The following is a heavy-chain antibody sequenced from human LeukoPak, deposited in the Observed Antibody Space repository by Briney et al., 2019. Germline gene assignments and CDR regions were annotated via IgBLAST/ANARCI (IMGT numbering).Heavy chain of an antibody. CDR2: INPNSGGT. J-gene: IGHJ4*02. CDR3: ARGLGGSGQMGC. V-gene: IGHV1-2*02. CDR1: GGTFSSYT. Sequence: ASVKVSCKASGGTFSSYTISWVRQAPGQGLEWMGWINPNSGGTNYAQKFQGRVTMTRDTSISTAYMELSRLRSDDTAVYYCARGLGGSGQMGCWGQGTLVTVSS. D-gene: IGHD6-19*01.